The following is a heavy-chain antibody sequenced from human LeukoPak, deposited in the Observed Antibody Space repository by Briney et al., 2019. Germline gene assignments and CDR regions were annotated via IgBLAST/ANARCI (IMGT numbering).Heavy chain of an antibody. Sequence: GRSLRLSCSASGFTSSTYGIHGDRQAPGKGLEWVALIWYDGINKFYADSVKGRFTISRDNSKNTLYLQMNSLRAEDTAVYYCAKAKDLNFRTYGMDVRGQGTTVTVSS. CDR3: AKAKDLNFRTYGMDV. D-gene: IGHD3-3*01. CDR2: IWYDGINK. CDR1: GFTSSTYG. J-gene: IGHJ6*02. V-gene: IGHV3-33*06.